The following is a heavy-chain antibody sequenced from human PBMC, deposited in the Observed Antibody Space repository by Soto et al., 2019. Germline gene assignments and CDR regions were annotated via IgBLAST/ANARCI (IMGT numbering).Heavy chain of an antibody. CDR3: ARGIVVVVAALDY. D-gene: IGHD2-15*01. CDR2: INHSGST. J-gene: IGHJ4*02. Sequence: QVQLQQWGAGLLKPSETLSLTCAVYGGSFSGYYWSWIRQPPGKGLEWIGEINHSGSTNYNPSLKSRVTISVDTSKNQCSLKLSSVAAADTAVYDCARGIVVVVAALDYWGQGTLVTVSS. V-gene: IGHV4-34*01. CDR1: GGSFSGYY.